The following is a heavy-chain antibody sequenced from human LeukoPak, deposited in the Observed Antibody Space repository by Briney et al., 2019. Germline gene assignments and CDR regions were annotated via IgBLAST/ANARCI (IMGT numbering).Heavy chain of an antibody. J-gene: IGHJ5*02. D-gene: IGHD3-9*01. CDR1: GGSFSGYY. Sequence: PSETLSLTCAVYGGSFSGYYWSWIRQPPGKGLEWIGEINHSGSTNYNPSLKSRVTISVDTSKNQFSLKLSSVTAADTAVYYCARLGLLRYFDWLFRPTNWFDPWGQGTLVTVSS. CDR2: INHSGST. V-gene: IGHV4-34*01. CDR3: ARLGLLRYFDWLFRPTNWFDP.